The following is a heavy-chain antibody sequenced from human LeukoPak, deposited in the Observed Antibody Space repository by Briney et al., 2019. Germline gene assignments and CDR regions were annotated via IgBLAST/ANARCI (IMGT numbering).Heavy chain of an antibody. V-gene: IGHV3-74*01. CDR1: GFTFDDYA. D-gene: IGHD1-26*01. J-gene: IGHJ4*02. CDR2: INTDGSST. Sequence: PGRSLRLSCAASGFTFDDYAMHWVRQAPGKGLIWISRINTDGSSTTYADSVKGRFTVSRDNAKNTLYLQMNSLRAEDTAVYFCARSGGSNQPYDYWGQGILVTVSS. CDR3: ARSGGSNQPYDY.